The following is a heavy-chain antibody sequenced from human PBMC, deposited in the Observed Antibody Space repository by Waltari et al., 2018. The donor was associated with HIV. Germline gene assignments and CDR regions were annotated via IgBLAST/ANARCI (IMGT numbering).Heavy chain of an antibody. V-gene: IGHV3-53*01. CDR2: IYSGGSR. Sequence: EVQLVASGGGLIEPGGYLRVAWAASGFTISSNYLSWVRQAPGKGLEWVSVIYSGGSRYYADSVKGRFIISRDNSKNTVSLHMNSLRAEDTAVYYCARDPRSSGYYGMDVWGQGIKVTVSS. CDR3: ARDPRSSGYYGMDV. CDR1: GFTISSNY. D-gene: IGHD1-26*01. J-gene: IGHJ6*02.